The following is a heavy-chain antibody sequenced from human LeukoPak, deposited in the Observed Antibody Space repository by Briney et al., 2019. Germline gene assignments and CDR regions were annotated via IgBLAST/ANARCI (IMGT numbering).Heavy chain of an antibody. CDR2: INHSGST. Sequence: SETLSLTCAVYGGSFGGYYWSWIRQPPGKGLEWIGEINHSGSTNYNPSLKSRVTISVDTSKNQFSLKLSSVTAADTAVYYCARRNIVVVVAATPTIQLPDAFDIWGQGTMVTVSS. V-gene: IGHV4-34*01. J-gene: IGHJ3*02. CDR1: GGSFGGYY. CDR3: ARRNIVVVVAATPTIQLPDAFDI. D-gene: IGHD2-15*01.